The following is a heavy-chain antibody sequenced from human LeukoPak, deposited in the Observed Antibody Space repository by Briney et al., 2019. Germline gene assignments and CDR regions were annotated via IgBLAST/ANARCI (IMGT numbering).Heavy chain of an antibody. CDR2: IKQDGSEK. Sequence: GGSLRLSCAASGLTFSSYWMSWVRQAPGKGLEWVANIKQDGSEKYYVDSVKGRFTISRDNAKNSLYLQMNSLRAEDTAVYYCARDLLGSSGWSNWFDPWGQGTLVTVSS. CDR3: ARDLLGSSGWSNWFDP. J-gene: IGHJ5*02. D-gene: IGHD6-19*01. V-gene: IGHV3-7*01. CDR1: GLTFSSYW.